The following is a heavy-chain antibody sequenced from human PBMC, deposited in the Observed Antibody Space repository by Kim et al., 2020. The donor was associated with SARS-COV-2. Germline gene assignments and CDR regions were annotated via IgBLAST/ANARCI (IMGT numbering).Heavy chain of an antibody. CDR2: IDKNAGAT. CDR3: VRGSLSGLFASCADF. Sequence: GGSLRLSCVASGFPFGGYGMTWVRQAPGKGLEWVSTIDKNAGATYYADSVKGRFTISRDNSKSTLYLQMDSLRPGDTAVYYCVRGSLSGLFASCADFWGPRTLLTLSS. CDR1: GFPFGGYG. D-gene: IGHD3-22*01. V-gene: IGHV3-23*01. J-gene: IGHJ4*02.